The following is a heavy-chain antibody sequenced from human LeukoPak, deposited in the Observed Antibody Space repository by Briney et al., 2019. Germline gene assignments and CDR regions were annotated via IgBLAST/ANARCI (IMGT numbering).Heavy chain of an antibody. Sequence: GGSLRLSCAASGFTFSSYAMHWVRQAPGKGLEWVAVISYDGSNKYYADSVKGRFTISRDNSKNTLYLQMNSLRAEDTAVYYCARDDSSGYHPPFDYWGQGTLVTVSP. D-gene: IGHD3-22*01. CDR2: ISYDGSNK. V-gene: IGHV3-30*04. CDR1: GFTFSSYA. CDR3: ARDDSSGYHPPFDY. J-gene: IGHJ4*02.